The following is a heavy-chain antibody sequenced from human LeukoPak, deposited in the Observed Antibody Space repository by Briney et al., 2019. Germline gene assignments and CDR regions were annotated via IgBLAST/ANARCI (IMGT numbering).Heavy chain of an antibody. V-gene: IGHV3-48*04. Sequence: PGGSLRLSCAASGFTFSDYSMNWVRQAPGKGLEWISYVGISSGNTKYADSVKGRFTISGDSARSSLYLQMSSLRVEDTAVYYCARDHNYAFDNWGQGTLVTVSS. J-gene: IGHJ4*02. CDR1: GFTFSDYS. CDR2: VGISSGNT. CDR3: ARDHNYAFDN. D-gene: IGHD1-1*01.